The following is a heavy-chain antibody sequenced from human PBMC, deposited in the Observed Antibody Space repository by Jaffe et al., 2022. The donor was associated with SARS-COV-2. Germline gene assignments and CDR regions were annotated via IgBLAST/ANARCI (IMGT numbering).Heavy chain of an antibody. CDR2: ISGSGGST. CDR1: GFTFSSYA. CDR3: AKARMPNGYKPLGYYFDY. J-gene: IGHJ4*02. D-gene: IGHD5-12*01. Sequence: EVQLLESGGGLVQPGGSLRLSCAASGFTFSSYAMSWVRQAPGKGLEWVSAISGSGGSTYYADSVKGRFTISRDNSKNTLYLQMNSLRAEDTAVYYCAKARMPNGYKPLGYYFDYWGQGTLVTVSS. V-gene: IGHV3-23*01.